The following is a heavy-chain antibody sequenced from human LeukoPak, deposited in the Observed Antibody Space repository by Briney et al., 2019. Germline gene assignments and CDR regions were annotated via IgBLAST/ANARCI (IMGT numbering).Heavy chain of an antibody. CDR1: GGSISGYY. J-gene: IGHJ2*01. CDR3: ARASTWYWYFDL. D-gene: IGHD2/OR15-2a*01. Sequence: SETLSLTCTVSGGSISGYYWNWIRQPPGQGLEWIGYIDYSGNTDSNPSLKSRAAISVDTSKNQFSLRLNSVTAADTAVYYCARASTWYWYFDLWGRGTLVTVSS. CDR2: IDYSGNT. V-gene: IGHV4-59*01.